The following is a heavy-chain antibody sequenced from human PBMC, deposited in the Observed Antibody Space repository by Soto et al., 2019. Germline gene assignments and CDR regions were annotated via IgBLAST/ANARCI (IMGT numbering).Heavy chain of an antibody. D-gene: IGHD4-4*01. CDR2: INHSGST. CDR1: GGSFSGYY. J-gene: IGHJ4*02. CDR3: ARGRGVTTFLDY. Sequence: PSETLSLTCAVYGGSFSGYYWSWIRQPPGKGLEWIGEINHSGSTNYNPSLKSRVTISVDTSKNQFSLKLSSVTAADTAVYYCARGRGVTTFLDYWGQGTLVTVSS. V-gene: IGHV4-34*01.